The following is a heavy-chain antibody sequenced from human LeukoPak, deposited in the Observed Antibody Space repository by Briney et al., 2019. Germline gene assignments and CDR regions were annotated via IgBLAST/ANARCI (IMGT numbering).Heavy chain of an antibody. D-gene: IGHD6-19*01. V-gene: IGHV4-59*08. Sequence: SETLSLTCTVSGGSISSYYWSWIRQPPGKGLEWIGYISYSGSTNYNPSLKSRVTISIDTSQNQFSLKLSSVTAADTAVYYCARLGNAAVATPPHWGQGTLVTVSS. J-gene: IGHJ1*01. CDR3: ARLGNAAVATPPH. CDR1: GGSISSYY. CDR2: ISYSGST.